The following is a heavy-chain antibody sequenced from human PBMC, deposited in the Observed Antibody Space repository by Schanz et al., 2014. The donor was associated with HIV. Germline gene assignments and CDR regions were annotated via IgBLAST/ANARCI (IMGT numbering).Heavy chain of an antibody. Sequence: QVQLQQWGAGLLKPSETLSLTCVVYGGSFSAYYWSWIRQPPGKGLEWIGKINPSGNTTYNPSLKSRVPIRVAPSKTQFSRKMPSLTAADTAVYYCARSYYYDGSPLPLDSWGQGPLVTVSS. V-gene: IGHV4-34*01. CDR2: INPSGNT. CDR3: ARSYYYDGSPLPLDS. CDR1: GGSFSAYY. D-gene: IGHD3-22*01. J-gene: IGHJ4*02.